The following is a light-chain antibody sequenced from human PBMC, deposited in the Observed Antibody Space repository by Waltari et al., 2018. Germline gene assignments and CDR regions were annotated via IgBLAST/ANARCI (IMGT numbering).Light chain of an antibody. CDR2: AAS. CDR1: QYINSY. J-gene: IGKJ1*01. V-gene: IGKV1-39*01. CDR3: QQSFSIPWA. Sequence: DIQMTQSPSSLSASVGDRVPITCRASQYINSYLNWYQHKVGKAPKLLIYAASSLQSGVPSRFSGSGSGTDFTLTISNLQPEDFATYYCQQSFSIPWAFGQGTKVEIK.